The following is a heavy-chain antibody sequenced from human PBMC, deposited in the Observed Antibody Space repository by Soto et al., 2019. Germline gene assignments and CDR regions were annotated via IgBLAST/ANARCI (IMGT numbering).Heavy chain of an antibody. CDR1: GGSISSGGYY. CDR2: IYYSGST. J-gene: IGHJ4*02. D-gene: IGHD4-17*01. CDR3: ARSPEATVTAFDY. V-gene: IGHV4-31*03. Sequence: QVQLQESGPGLVKPSQTLSLTCTVSGGSISSGGYYWSWIRQHPGKGLEWIGYIYYSGSTYYNPSLKSRVTISVNTSKIQFSLKLSSVTAADTAVYYCARSPEATVTAFDYWGQGTLVTVSS.